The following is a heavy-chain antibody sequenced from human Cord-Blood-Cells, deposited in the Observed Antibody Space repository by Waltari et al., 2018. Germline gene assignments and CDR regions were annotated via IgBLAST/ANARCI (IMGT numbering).Heavy chain of an antibody. CDR3: ARGGYNLFDY. Sequence: QVQLQESGPGLVKPSATLSLTCTVPGSSISSSYRSWIRQPPGKGLEWIGYIYYSGSTNYNPSLKSRVTISVDTSKNQFSLKLSSVTAADTAVYYCARGGYNLFDYWGQGTLVTVSS. D-gene: IGHD5-12*01. J-gene: IGHJ4*02. CDR1: GSSISSSY. CDR2: IYYSGST. V-gene: IGHV4-59*08.